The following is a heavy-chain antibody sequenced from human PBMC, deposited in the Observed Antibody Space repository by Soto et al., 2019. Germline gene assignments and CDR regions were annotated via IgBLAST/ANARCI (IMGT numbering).Heavy chain of an antibody. CDR2: IKQDGSEK. Sequence: GGSLRLSCAASGFTFSSDWMSWVRQAPGKGLEWVANIKQDGSEKYYVDSVKGRFTISRDNAKNSLYLQMNSLRAEDTAVYYCARDRAKYYYDSSGPADYWGQGTLVTVSS. D-gene: IGHD3-22*01. CDR3: ARDRAKYYYDSSGPADY. CDR1: GFTFSSDW. V-gene: IGHV3-7*01. J-gene: IGHJ4*02.